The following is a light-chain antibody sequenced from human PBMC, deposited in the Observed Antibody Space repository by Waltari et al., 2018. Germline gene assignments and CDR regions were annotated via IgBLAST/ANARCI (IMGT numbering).Light chain of an antibody. V-gene: IGLV3-10*01. Sequence: SYELTQPPSVSVSPGQTARITCSGDALPRKYAYWYQQKSGQAPVLVMYEDSKRPPGVPEGFAGSGSGTMATLTIRGAQEEDEADYYCYSTDGSGNERVFGGGTKLTV. CDR2: EDS. CDR3: YSTDGSGNERV. CDR1: ALPRKY. J-gene: IGLJ2*01.